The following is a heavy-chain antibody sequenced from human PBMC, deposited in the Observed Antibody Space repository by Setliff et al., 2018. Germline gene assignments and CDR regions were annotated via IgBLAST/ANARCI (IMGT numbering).Heavy chain of an antibody. CDR1: GFRFSDYE. D-gene: IGHD4-17*01. J-gene: IGHJ4*02. CDR3: AKHPTALTTAGGDY. Sequence: GGSLRLSCVASGFRFSDYEMNWVRQAPGKGLEWVSYIGNIGTKISYTDSVKGRFTVSRDDAKNSLYLQMNNLRAEDTATYYCAKHPTALTTAGGDYWGQGTLVTVSS. CDR2: IGNIGTKI. V-gene: IGHV3-48*03.